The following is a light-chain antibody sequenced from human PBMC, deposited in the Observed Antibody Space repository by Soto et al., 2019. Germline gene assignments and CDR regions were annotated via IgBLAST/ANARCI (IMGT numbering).Light chain of an antibody. CDR2: DVS. CDR1: SSDIGGYNF. CDR3: GSYTSTSFDIL. Sequence: QSALTQPASVSGSPGQSITISCTGTSSDIGGYNFVSWYQHHPGRAPKLMIFDVSNRPSGVSNRFSGSKSGNTASLTISGLQAEDEADYYCGSYTSTSFDILFGGGTQLTVL. V-gene: IGLV2-14*03. J-gene: IGLJ7*01.